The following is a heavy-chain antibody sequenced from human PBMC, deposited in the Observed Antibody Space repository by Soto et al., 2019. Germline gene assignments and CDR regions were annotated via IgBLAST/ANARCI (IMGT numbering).Heavy chain of an antibody. CDR3: SRPWSGSGWYYDYYYYGMDV. CDR1: GFTFSSYA. Sequence: GGSLRLSCAASGFTFSSYAMHWVRQAPGKGLEWVAVISYDGSNKYYADSVKGRFTISRDNSKNTLYLQMNSLRAEDTAVYYYSRPWSGSGWYYDYYYYGMDVWGQGTTVTVSS. D-gene: IGHD6-19*01. J-gene: IGHJ6*02. CDR2: ISYDGSNK. V-gene: IGHV3-30-3*01.